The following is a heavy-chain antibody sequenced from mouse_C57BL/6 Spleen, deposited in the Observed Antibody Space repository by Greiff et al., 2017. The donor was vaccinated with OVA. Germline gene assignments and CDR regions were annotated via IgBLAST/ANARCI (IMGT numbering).Heavy chain of an antibody. J-gene: IGHJ2*01. Sequence: DVMLVESGGDLVKPGGSLKLSCAASGFTFSSYGMSWVRQTPDKRLEWVATISSGGSYTYYPDSVKGRFTISRDNAKNTLYLQMSRLKSEDTAMYYCARQGVTYYLNYWGQGTTLTVSS. CDR3: ARQGVTYYLNY. V-gene: IGHV5-6*02. D-gene: IGHD2-5*01. CDR1: GFTFSSYG. CDR2: ISSGGSYT.